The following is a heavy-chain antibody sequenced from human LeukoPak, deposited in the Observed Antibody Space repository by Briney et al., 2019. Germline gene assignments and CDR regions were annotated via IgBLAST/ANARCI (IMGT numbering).Heavy chain of an antibody. CDR1: GYTFTGYY. Sequence: GESLKISCKASGYTFTGYYIHWVRQASGQGLEWMGWTNPNSGGADYAQKFQGRFTMTRDTSISTSYMELNTLRSDDTAVYYCARVLYSGYGYVGYWGQGTLVTVSS. CDR3: ARVLYSGYGYVGY. J-gene: IGHJ4*02. CDR2: TNPNSGGA. V-gene: IGHV1-2*02. D-gene: IGHD5-12*01.